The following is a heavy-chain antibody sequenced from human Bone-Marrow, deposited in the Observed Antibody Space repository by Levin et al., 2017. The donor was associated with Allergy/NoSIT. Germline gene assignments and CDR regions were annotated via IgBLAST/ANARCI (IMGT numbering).Heavy chain of an antibody. D-gene: IGHD2/OR15-2a*01. CDR2: INPNTGGT. V-gene: IGHV1-2*06. J-gene: IGHJ4*02. CDR1: GYTFRGYY. CDR3: AKDHDSTDFYYLDY. Sequence: ASVKVSCKTSGYTFRGYYIFWLRQAPGQRPEYMGRINPNTGGTDYAQKFQDRVTMTRDASINTAYMELTRLRSDDTAVYFCAKDHDSTDFYYLDYWGQGTLVTVSS.